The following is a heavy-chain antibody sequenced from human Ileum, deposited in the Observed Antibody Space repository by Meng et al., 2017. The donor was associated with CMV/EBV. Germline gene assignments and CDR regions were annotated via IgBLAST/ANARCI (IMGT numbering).Heavy chain of an antibody. Sequence: QVQLQEAGQRLVKPSDTLALTCTVPGVSISNYYWTGIRKSAVKGLEFIGRIHFTGGIYYNPSLMSRVTMSVDTSRNQLSLNVKSVTAADTAVYYCARAAARGVPVDYWGQGILVTVSS. D-gene: IGHD3-10*01. V-gene: IGHV4-4*07. J-gene: IGHJ4*02. CDR3: ARAAARGVPVDY. CDR2: IHFTGGI. CDR1: GVSISNYY.